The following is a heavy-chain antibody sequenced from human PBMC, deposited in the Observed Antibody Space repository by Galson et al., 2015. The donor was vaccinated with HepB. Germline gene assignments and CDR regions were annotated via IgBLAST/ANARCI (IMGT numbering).Heavy chain of an antibody. CDR3: ASTIFGVVNTYYYYYYMDV. Sequence: SVKVSCKASGGTFSSYAISWVRQAPGQGLEWMGGIIPIFGTANYAQKFQGRVTITADESTSTVYMELSSLRSEDTAVYYCASTIFGVVNTYYYYYYMDVWGKGTTVTVSS. J-gene: IGHJ6*03. D-gene: IGHD3-3*01. V-gene: IGHV1-69*13. CDR2: IIPIFGTA. CDR1: GGTFSSYA.